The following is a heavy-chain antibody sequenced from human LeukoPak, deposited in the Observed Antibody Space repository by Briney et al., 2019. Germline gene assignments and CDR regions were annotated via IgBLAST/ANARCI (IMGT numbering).Heavy chain of an antibody. CDR3: ARDYYGSGSYE. CDR1: GFTVSSNY. CDR2: IYSDGST. Sequence: QPGGSLRLSCAASGFTVSSNYMSWVRQAPGKGLEWVSIIYSDGSTYYADSVKGRFTISRDNSKNTLYLQMNTLGAEDTAVYYCARDYYGSGSYEWGQGTLVTVSS. J-gene: IGHJ4*02. V-gene: IGHV3-53*01. D-gene: IGHD3-10*01.